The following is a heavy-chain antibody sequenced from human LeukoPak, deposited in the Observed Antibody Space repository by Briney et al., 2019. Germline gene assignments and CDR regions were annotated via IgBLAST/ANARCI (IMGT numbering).Heavy chain of an antibody. V-gene: IGHV4-4*07. CDR3: ARGPYCSGGSCYGDY. CDR1: GGSISSYY. D-gene: IGHD2-15*01. CDR2: IYTSGST. J-gene: IGHJ4*02. Sequence: SETLSLTCTVSGGSISSYYWSWIRQPAGKGLEWIGRIYTSGSTNYNPSLKSRVTMSVDTSKSQFSLKLSSVTAADTAVYYCARGPYCSGGSCYGDYWGQGTLVTVSS.